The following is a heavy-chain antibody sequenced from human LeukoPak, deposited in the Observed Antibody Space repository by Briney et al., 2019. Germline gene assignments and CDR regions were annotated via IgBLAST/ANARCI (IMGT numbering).Heavy chain of an antibody. J-gene: IGHJ6*02. D-gene: IGHD3-10*01. V-gene: IGHV3-9*01. CDR3: AEDLGPSLPSVMDV. CDR2: FSWNSGSI. Sequence: GGSLRLSCAASGFTFDDYAMHWVRQAPGKGLEWVSGFSWNSGSIGYADSVKGRFTISRDNAKNSLYLQMNSLRAEDTALYYCAEDLGPSLPSVMDVWGQGTTVTVSS. CDR1: GFTFDDYA.